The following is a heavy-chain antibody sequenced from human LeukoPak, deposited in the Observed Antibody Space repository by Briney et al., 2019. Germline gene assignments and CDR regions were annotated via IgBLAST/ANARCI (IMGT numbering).Heavy chain of an antibody. CDR3: ARSMVLLYHAFDI. J-gene: IGHJ3*02. CDR2: ISAYNGNT. Sequence: RASVKVSCKASDYTFTSYGISWVRQAPGQGLEWMGWISAYNGNTNYAQKLQGRVTMTTDTSTSTAYMELRSLRSDDTAVYYCARSMVLLYHAFDIWGQGTMVTVSS. CDR1: DYTFTSYG. D-gene: IGHD3-10*01. V-gene: IGHV1-18*01.